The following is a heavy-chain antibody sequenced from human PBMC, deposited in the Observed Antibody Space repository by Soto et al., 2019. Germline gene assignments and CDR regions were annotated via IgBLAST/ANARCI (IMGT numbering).Heavy chain of an antibody. CDR1: GYTFTSYG. CDR3: ARKVYSSGPRRLDY. Sequence: ASVKVSCKASGYTFTSYGISWVRQAPGQGLEWMGWISAYNGNTNYAQKLRGRVTMTTDTSTSTAYMELRSLRSDDTAVYYCARKVYSSGPRRLDYWGQGTLVTVSS. J-gene: IGHJ4*02. D-gene: IGHD6-19*01. V-gene: IGHV1-18*01. CDR2: ISAYNGNT.